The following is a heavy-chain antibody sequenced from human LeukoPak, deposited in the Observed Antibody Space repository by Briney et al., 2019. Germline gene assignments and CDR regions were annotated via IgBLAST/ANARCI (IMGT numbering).Heavy chain of an antibody. Sequence: PGGSLRLSCAASGFTFSNYAMTWVRQAPGKGLEWVAVISYDGSNKYYADSVKGRFTISRDNSKNTLYLQMNSLRAEDTAVYYCARGRYCSSISCRTELDYWGQGTLVTVSS. CDR2: ISYDGSNK. D-gene: IGHD2-2*01. CDR3: ARGRYCSSISCRTELDY. J-gene: IGHJ4*02. V-gene: IGHV3-30*04. CDR1: GFTFSNYA.